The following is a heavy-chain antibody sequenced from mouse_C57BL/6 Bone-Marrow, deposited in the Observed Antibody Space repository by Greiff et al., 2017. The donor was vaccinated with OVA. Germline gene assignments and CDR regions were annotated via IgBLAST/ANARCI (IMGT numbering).Heavy chain of an antibody. CDR3: ARVLPYAMDY. CDR2: ISYTGSN. CDR1: GYSITSGYN. J-gene: IGHJ4*01. V-gene: IGHV3-6*01. D-gene: IGHD1-1*01. Sequence: EVKLQESGPGLVKPSQSLSLTCSVTGYSITSGYNWNWLRQLPGNQLEWVGYISYTGSNNYNPSLKNRISITRDTSKNQFFLKLNSVTTEDTATYYCARVLPYAMDYWGQGTSVTVSS.